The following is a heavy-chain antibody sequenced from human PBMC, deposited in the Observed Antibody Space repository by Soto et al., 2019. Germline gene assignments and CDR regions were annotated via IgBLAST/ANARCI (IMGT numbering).Heavy chain of an antibody. CDR1: GDSISSYY. D-gene: IGHD3-16*01. Sequence: SETLSLTCTVSGDSISSYYWSWFRQPPGKELEWIGYIYCSGSTNYNPSLKSRATISVDRSKNQFSLRLTSVAAADTAVYYCTISLYYEGVDVWGQGTTVTVSS. CDR2: IYCSGST. V-gene: IGHV4-59*01. CDR3: TISLYYEGVDV. J-gene: IGHJ6*02.